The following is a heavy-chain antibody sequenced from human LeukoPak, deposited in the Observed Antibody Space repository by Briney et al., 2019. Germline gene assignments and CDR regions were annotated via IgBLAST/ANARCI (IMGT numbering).Heavy chain of an antibody. CDR2: INDSGST. J-gene: IGHJ4*02. D-gene: IGHD3-3*01. Sequence: SETLSLTCAVYGGSFSGYYRSWIRQPPGKGLEWIGEINDSGSTSYSPSLKRRVTILVDTSKNQFSLKLSSVTAADTAVYYCARVPIDYDFWGDSTQTYYFDYWGQGTLVTVSS. CDR1: GGSFSGYY. V-gene: IGHV4-34*01. CDR3: ARVPIDYDFWGDSTQTYYFDY.